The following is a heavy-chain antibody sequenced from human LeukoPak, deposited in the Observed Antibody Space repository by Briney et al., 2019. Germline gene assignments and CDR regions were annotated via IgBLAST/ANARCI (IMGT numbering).Heavy chain of an antibody. CDR2: IYTSGST. CDR1: GGSISSGSYY. CDR3: AEHRNGGNFGFDY. Sequence: SETLSLICTVSGGSISSGSYYWSWIRQPAGKGLEWIGRIYTSGSTNYNPSLKSRVTISVDTSKNQIFLRLSSVTAADTAVYFCAEHRNGGNFGFDYWGPGTLVTVSS. V-gene: IGHV4-61*02. D-gene: IGHD4-23*01. J-gene: IGHJ4*02.